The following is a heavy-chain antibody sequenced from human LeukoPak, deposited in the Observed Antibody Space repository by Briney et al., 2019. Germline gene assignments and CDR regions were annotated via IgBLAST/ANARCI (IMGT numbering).Heavy chain of an antibody. Sequence: GWALRLSCAASGFTFSNAWMSWVRQAPGKGLEWVGRIKSKTDGGTTDYAAPVKGRFTISRDDSKNTLYLQMNSLKTEDTAVYYCTTAPWSGYYNIRYYYFGMDVWGQGTTVTVSS. CDR3: TTAPWSGYYNIRYYYFGMDV. CDR2: IKSKTDGGTT. J-gene: IGHJ6*02. V-gene: IGHV3-15*05. D-gene: IGHD3-3*01. CDR1: GFTFSNAW.